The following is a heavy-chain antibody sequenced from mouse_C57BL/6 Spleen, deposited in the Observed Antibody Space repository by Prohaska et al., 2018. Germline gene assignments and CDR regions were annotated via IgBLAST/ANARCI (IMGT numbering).Heavy chain of an antibody. J-gene: IGHJ2*01. D-gene: IGHD1-1*01. Sequence: EVQLVESGGGLVKPGGSLKLSCAASGFTFSSYAMSWVRQTPEKRLEWVATISDGGSYTYYPDNVKGRFTISRDNAKNNLYLQMSHLKSEDTAMYYCARDGTTVVVPFDYWGQGTTLTVSS. CDR2: ISDGGSYT. V-gene: IGHV5-4*01. CDR3: ARDGTTVVVPFDY. CDR1: GFTFSSYA.